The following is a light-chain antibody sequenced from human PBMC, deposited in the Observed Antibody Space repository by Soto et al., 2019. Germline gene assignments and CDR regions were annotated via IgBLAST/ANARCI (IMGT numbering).Light chain of an antibody. Sequence: QSALTQPRSVSGSPGQSVTISCTGTSSDVGGYNYVSWYQQHPGKAPKLMIYDVSKRPSGVPDRFSGSKSGNTASLIISGLQAEDEADYYCSSYTSSSTLVFGGGTQLTVL. CDR2: DVS. J-gene: IGLJ2*01. CDR1: SSDVGGYNY. V-gene: IGLV2-11*01. CDR3: SSYTSSSTLV.